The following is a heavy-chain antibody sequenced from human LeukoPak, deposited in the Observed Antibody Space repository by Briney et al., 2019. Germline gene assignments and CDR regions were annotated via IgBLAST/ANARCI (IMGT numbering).Heavy chain of an antibody. CDR2: INPSGGST. CDR3: ARSITMVRGAHGTHFDY. Sequence: ASVKVSCKASGYTFTSYGISWVRQAPGQGLEWMGIINPSGGSTSYAQKFQGRVTMTRDTSTSTVYMELSSLRSEDTAVYYCARSITMVRGAHGTHFDYWGQGTLVTVSS. J-gene: IGHJ4*02. D-gene: IGHD3-10*01. CDR1: GYTFTSYG. V-gene: IGHV1-46*01.